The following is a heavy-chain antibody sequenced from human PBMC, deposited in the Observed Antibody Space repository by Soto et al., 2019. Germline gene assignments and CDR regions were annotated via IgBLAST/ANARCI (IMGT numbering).Heavy chain of an antibody. CDR2: MNEDGGTT. V-gene: IGHV3-74*02. D-gene: IGHD3-10*01. Sequence: EVQLVESGGGLVRPGGSLRLYCAASGFSFSSYWMHWVRQVPGKGLVWVARMNEDGGTTDYADSVKGRFTISRDNAKNTLYLQMNSLRVEDTAVYYCASDLSGRADVWGQGTTVTVSS. CDR3: ASDLSGRADV. CDR1: GFSFSSYW. J-gene: IGHJ6*02.